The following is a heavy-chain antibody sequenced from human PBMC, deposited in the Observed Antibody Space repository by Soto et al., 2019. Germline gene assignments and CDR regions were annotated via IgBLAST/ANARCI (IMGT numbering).Heavy chain of an antibody. V-gene: IGHV6-1*01. CDR3: TRGWLRQGFDY. CDR1: GDSVSSNG. J-gene: IGHJ4*02. D-gene: IGHD5-12*01. CDR2: TYYSSRWYN. Sequence: SQTLSLTCAISGDSVSSNGWNWIRQSPSRGLEWLGRTYYSSRWYNDYAVSVKGRITINPDTSKNQFSLQLNSVTPEDTAVYYCTRGWLRQGFDYWGQGTLVTVSS.